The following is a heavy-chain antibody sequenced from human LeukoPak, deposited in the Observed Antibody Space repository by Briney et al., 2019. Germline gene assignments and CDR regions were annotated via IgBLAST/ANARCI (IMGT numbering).Heavy chain of an antibody. CDR1: GGSISSSSYY. V-gene: IGHV4-39*01. J-gene: IGHJ4*02. Sequence: SETLSLTCTVSGGSISSSSYYWGWIRQPPGKGLEWIGSIYYSGSTYYNPSLKSRVTISVDTSKNQFSLKLSSVTAADTAVYYCARQLRTTGTTGYFDYWGQRTLVTVSS. D-gene: IGHD1-1*01. CDR3: ARQLRTTGTTGYFDY. CDR2: IYYSGST.